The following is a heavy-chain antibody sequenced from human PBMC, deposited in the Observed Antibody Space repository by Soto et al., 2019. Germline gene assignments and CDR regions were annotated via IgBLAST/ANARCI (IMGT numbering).Heavy chain of an antibody. Sequence: GGSLRLSCAASGFTVSSNYMSWVRQAPWKGLEWVSVIYRDGSTDYADSVKDRFTISRDNSKNTLYLQMNSLRGEDTAVYYCARDNRGYCSGGSCPSHYYYGMDVWGQGTTVTVSS. CDR2: IYRDGST. J-gene: IGHJ6*02. V-gene: IGHV3-66*01. D-gene: IGHD2-15*01. CDR3: ARDNRGYCSGGSCPSHYYYGMDV. CDR1: GFTVSSNY.